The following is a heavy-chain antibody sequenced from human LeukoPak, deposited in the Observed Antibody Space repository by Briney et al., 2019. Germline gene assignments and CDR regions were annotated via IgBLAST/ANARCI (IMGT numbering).Heavy chain of an antibody. Sequence: ASAKVSCKASGYTFTSYYMHWVRQAPGQGLEWMGIINPSGGSTSSAQKFQGRVTMTRDMSTSTVYMELSSLRSEDTAVYYCARGGVPSYYDSSGYYFDYWGQGTLVTVSS. V-gene: IGHV1-46*01. CDR2: INPSGGST. J-gene: IGHJ4*02. CDR3: ARGGVPSYYDSSGYYFDY. D-gene: IGHD3-22*01. CDR1: GYTFTSYY.